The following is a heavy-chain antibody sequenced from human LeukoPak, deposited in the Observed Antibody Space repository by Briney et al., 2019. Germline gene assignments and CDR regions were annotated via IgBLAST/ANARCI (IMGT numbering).Heavy chain of an antibody. CDR2: ISYDGSNK. V-gene: IGHV3-30-3*01. D-gene: IGHD2-8*01. Sequence: GGSLRLSCTASGFTFSSYAMHWVRQAPGEGLEWVAVISYDGSNKYYADSVKGRFTISRDNSKNTLYLQMNSLRAEDTAVYYCARYGLNYYYYGVDVWGQGTTVTVSS. CDR3: ARYGLNYYYYGVDV. J-gene: IGHJ6*02. CDR1: GFTFSSYA.